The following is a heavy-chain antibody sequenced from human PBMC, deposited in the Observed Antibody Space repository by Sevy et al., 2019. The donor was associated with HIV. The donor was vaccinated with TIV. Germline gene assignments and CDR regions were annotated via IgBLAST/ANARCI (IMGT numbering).Heavy chain of an antibody. J-gene: IGHJ5*02. CDR3: ARLSRKINWFDP. Sequence: SETLSLTCTVSGGSISSSSYYWGWIRQPPGKGLEWIGSIYYSGSTYYNPSLKSRVTISVDTSKNQFSLKLSPVTAADTAVYYCARLSRKINWFDPWGQGTLVTVSS. V-gene: IGHV4-39*01. CDR2: IYYSGST. CDR1: GGSISSSSYY.